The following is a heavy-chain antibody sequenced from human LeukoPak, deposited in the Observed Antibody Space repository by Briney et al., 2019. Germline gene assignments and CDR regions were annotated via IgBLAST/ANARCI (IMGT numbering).Heavy chain of an antibody. CDR1: GFTFSGSA. CDR3: TRKCSSTSCQYWEFDY. Sequence: GGSLRLSXAASGFTFSGSAMHWVRQASGKGMEWVGRIRSKANSYSTAYAASVKGRFTISRDDSKNTAYLQMNSLKTEDTAVYYCTRKCSSTSCQYWEFDYWGQGTLVTVSS. V-gene: IGHV3-73*01. D-gene: IGHD2-2*01. CDR2: IRSKANSYST. J-gene: IGHJ4*02.